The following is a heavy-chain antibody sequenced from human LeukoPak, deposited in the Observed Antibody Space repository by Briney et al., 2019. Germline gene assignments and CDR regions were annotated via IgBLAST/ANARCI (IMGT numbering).Heavy chain of an antibody. CDR1: GYSISSGYY. CDR3: ARAIKNSGYDYRTRDYLSRGNNWFDP. Sequence: NPSETLSLTCTVSGYSISSGYYWGWIRQPPGKGLEWIGSIYHSGSTYYNPSLKSRVTISVDTSKNQFSLKLSSVTAADTAVYYCARAIKNSGYDYRTRDYLSRGNNWFDPWGQGTLVTVSS. D-gene: IGHD5-12*01. J-gene: IGHJ5*02. V-gene: IGHV4-38-2*02. CDR2: IYHSGST.